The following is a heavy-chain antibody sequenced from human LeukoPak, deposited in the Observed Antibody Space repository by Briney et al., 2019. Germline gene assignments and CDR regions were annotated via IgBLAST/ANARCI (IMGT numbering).Heavy chain of an antibody. CDR3: ARQGWFGELLSPLDH. CDR2: IYYSGST. D-gene: IGHD3-10*01. CDR1: GGSISSSGYY. J-gene: IGHJ1*01. Sequence: SETLSLTCTGSGGSISSSGYYWGWIRQPPGKGLEWIGSIYYSGSTYYNPSLKSRVTISVDTSKNQFSLKLSSVTASDTAVYYCARQGWFGELLSPLDHWGQGTLVTVSS. V-gene: IGHV4-39*01.